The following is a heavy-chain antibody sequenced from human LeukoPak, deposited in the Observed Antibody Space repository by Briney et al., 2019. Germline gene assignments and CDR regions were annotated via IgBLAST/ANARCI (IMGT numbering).Heavy chain of an antibody. V-gene: IGHV3-48*03. J-gene: IGHJ6*04. CDR1: GFTFSSYE. Sequence: GGSLRLSCAASGFTFSSYEMNWVRQAPGKGLEWVSYISSSGSTIYYADSVKGRFTISRDNAKNSLYLQMNSLRAEDTAVYYCARGYGSGSYYYYYGMDVGGKGTTVTVSS. CDR2: ISSSGSTI. CDR3: ARGYGSGSYYYYYGMDV. D-gene: IGHD3-10*01.